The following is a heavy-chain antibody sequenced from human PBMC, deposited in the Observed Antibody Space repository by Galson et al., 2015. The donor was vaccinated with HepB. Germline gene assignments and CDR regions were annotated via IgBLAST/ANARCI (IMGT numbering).Heavy chain of an antibody. J-gene: IGHJ4*02. CDR3: ARLLYSSGWYGTD. D-gene: IGHD6-19*01. CDR1: GGSISSYY. Sequence: LSLTCTVSGGSISSYYWSWIRQPPGKGLEWIGYIYYSGSTNYNPSLKSRVTISVDTSKNQFSLKLSSVTAADTALYYCARLLYSSGWYGTDWGQGTLVTVSS. CDR2: IYYSGST. V-gene: IGHV4-59*08.